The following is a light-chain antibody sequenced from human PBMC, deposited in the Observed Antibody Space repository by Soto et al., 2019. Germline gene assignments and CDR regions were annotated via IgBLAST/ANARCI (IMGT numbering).Light chain of an antibody. V-gene: IGKV1-5*03. CDR1: QTISSW. Sequence: DIKMTQAPSTLSGSVGDRVTITCRASQTISSWLAWYQQKPGKAPKLLIYKASTLKSGVPSRFSGSGSGTEFTLTISSLQPEDIATYYCQQYENLPTFGQGTRLEIK. CDR3: QQYENLPT. J-gene: IGKJ5*01. CDR2: KAS.